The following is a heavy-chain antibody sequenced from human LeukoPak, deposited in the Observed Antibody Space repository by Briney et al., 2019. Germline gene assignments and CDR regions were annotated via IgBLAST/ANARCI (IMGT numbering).Heavy chain of an antibody. D-gene: IGHD5-18*01. CDR2: INPNSGGT. Sequence: ASVKVSCKASGYTFTGYYMHWVRQAPGQGLEWMGWINPNSGGTNYAQKFQGRVTMAGDTSISTAYMELSRLSSDDTAIYYCAGRPDTAIVPIFDYWGQGTLVTVSS. CDR3: AGRPDTAIVPIFDY. CDR1: GYTFTGYY. V-gene: IGHV1-2*02. J-gene: IGHJ4*02.